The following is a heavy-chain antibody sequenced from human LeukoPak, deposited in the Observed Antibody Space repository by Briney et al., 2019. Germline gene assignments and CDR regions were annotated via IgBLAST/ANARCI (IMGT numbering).Heavy chain of an antibody. Sequence: GGSLRLSCAASGFTFSSYSMNWVRQAPGKGLEWVSSISSSSYIYYADSVKGRFTISRDNAKNSLYLQMNSLRAEDTAVYYCARALNYGEQFDYWGQGTLVTVSS. CDR1: GFTFSSYS. J-gene: IGHJ4*02. CDR3: ARALNYGEQFDY. V-gene: IGHV3-21*01. D-gene: IGHD4-17*01. CDR2: ISSSSYI.